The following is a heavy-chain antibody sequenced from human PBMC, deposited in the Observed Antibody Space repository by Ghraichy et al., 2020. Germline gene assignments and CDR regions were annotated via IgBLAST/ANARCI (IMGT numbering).Heavy chain of an antibody. V-gene: IGHV4-34*01. D-gene: IGHD3-9*01. CDR3: ARGRRGQLRYFDWLTYFDY. CDR2: INHSGST. CDR1: GGSFSGYY. Sequence: SETLSLTCAGYGGSFSGYYWSWIRQPPGKGLEWIGEINHSGSTNYNPSLKSRVTISVDTSKNQFSLKLSPVTAADTAVYYCARGRRGQLRYFDWLTYFDYWCQGTLITVSS. J-gene: IGHJ4*02.